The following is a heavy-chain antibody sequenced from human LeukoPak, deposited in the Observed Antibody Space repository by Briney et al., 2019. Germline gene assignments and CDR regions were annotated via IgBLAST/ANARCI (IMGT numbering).Heavy chain of an antibody. D-gene: IGHD2-2*01. CDR3: ARRGRRGCSSTSCYQGDFDY. Sequence: SETLSLTCAVCGGSFSGYYWSWIRQPPGKGVEWVVEINHSGSTNYNPSLKSRVTISVDTSKNQFSLKLSSLTAADTAVYYCARRGRRGCSSTSCYQGDFDYWGQGTLVTVSS. CDR1: GGSFSGYY. J-gene: IGHJ4*02. V-gene: IGHV4-34*01. CDR2: INHSGST.